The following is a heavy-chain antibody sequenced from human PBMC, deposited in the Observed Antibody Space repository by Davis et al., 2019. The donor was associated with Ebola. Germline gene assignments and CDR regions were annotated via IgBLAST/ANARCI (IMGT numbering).Heavy chain of an antibody. CDR3: ARVYNWGFDF. J-gene: IGHJ4*02. V-gene: IGHV3-48*02. CDR1: GFSFTSYS. D-gene: IGHD1-20*01. Sequence: GESLKISCAASGFSFTSYSMNWVRQAPGKGLEWVAYISGGYTYYAESVKGRFTISRDSAKDSLYLHMDSLRDDDTAVYYCARVYNWGFDFWGQGTLATVSS. CDR2: ISGGYT.